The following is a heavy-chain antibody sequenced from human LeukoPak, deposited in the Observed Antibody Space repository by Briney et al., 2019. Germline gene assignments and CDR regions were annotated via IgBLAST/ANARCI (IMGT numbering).Heavy chain of an antibody. D-gene: IGHD2-15*01. CDR1: GFTFSSYT. CDR3: AKSWDRGYLGTLFDY. V-gene: IGHV3-23*01. J-gene: IGHJ4*02. Sequence: PGGSLRLSCAASGFTFSSYTMNWVRQAPGKGLEWVSAISGSGGSIYYADSVKGRFTISRDNAKNTLYLQMNSLRAEDTAVYYCAKSWDRGYLGTLFDYWGQGTLVTVSS. CDR2: ISGSGGSI.